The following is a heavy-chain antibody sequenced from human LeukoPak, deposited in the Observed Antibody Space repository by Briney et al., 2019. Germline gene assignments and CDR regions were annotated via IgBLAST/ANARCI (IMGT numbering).Heavy chain of an antibody. D-gene: IGHD4-17*01. CDR3: AREGAMTTIDY. CDR2: IYYSGST. Sequence: PSQTLSLTCTVSGGSINSGTNYWSWIRQPPGKGLEWIGYIYYSGSTNYNPSLKSRVTISVDTSKNQFSLKLSSVTAADTAVYYCAREGAMTTIDYWGQGTLVTVSS. J-gene: IGHJ4*02. V-gene: IGHV4-61*01. CDR1: GGSINSGTNY.